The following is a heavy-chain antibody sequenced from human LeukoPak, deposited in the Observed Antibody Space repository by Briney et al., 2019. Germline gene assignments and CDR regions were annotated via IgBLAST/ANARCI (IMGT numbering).Heavy chain of an antibody. J-gene: IGHJ4*02. V-gene: IGHV3-9*01. CDR1: GFTFDDYA. Sequence: SLRLSCAASGFTFDDYAMHWVRQAPVKGLEWVSGISWNSGSIGYADSLKGRFTISRDNAKNSLYLQMNSLRAEDTSLYHCAKGVLRGYTYGLDYWGQGTLVTVSS. CDR3: AKGVLRGYTYGLDY. D-gene: IGHD5-18*01. CDR2: ISWNSGSI.